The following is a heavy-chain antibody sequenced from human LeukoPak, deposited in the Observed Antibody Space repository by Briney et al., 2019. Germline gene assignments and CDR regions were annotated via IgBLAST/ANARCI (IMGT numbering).Heavy chain of an antibody. D-gene: IGHD2-2*01. CDR1: GGSISSSSYY. J-gene: IGHJ4*02. CDR2: IYYSGST. CDR3: ARQYCSSSSCYFDY. Sequence: SETLSLTCTVSGGSISSSSYYWGWIRQPPGKGLEWIGSIYYSGSTYYNPSLKSRVTMSVDTSKNQFSLKLSSVTAADTAVYYCARQYCSSSSCYFDYWGQGTLVTVSS. V-gene: IGHV4-39*01.